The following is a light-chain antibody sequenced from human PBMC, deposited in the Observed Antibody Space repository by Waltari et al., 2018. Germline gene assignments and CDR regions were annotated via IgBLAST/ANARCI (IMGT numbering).Light chain of an antibody. CDR2: HAS. Sequence: DIQMTQSPSTLSASVGDRVTITCRASQSISTWLAWYQQKPGKAPNLLIYHASTLESGVPSRFSGSGSGTHFTLTISGLQPDDFATYYCQHYNSESRPFGQGTKVEIK. CDR3: QHYNSESRP. V-gene: IGKV1-5*03. J-gene: IGKJ1*01. CDR1: QSISTW.